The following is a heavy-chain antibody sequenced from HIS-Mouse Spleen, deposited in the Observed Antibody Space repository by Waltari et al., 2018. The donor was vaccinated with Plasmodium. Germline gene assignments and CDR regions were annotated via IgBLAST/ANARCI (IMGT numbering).Heavy chain of an antibody. CDR1: GGPISSSSYY. V-gene: IGHV4-39*07. CDR2: LYYSGSP. Sequence: QLQLQESGPGLVKPSETLYLTCTVSGGPISSSSYYWGWIRQPPGTGLEWIGSLYYSGSPYYNPSLKSLVTISVDTSKNQFSLKLSSVTAADTAVYYCARELHIVVVPAAIDWFDPWGQGTLVTVSS. D-gene: IGHD2-2*02. CDR3: ARELHIVVVPAAIDWFDP. J-gene: IGHJ5*02.